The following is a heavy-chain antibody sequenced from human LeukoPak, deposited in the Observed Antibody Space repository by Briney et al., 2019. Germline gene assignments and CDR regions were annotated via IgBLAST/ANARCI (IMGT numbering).Heavy chain of an antibody. J-gene: IGHJ4*02. D-gene: IGHD2-15*01. Sequence: GGSLRLSCAASGFTFSSYAMSWVRQAPGKGLEWVSTISGSGVGTHYADSVEGRFTISRDNSKNTLYLQMNSLRAEDTAVYYCAKDRSSGGSCYNYWGQGTLVTVSS. V-gene: IGHV3-23*01. CDR2: ISGSGVGT. CDR1: GFTFSSYA. CDR3: AKDRSSGGSCYNY.